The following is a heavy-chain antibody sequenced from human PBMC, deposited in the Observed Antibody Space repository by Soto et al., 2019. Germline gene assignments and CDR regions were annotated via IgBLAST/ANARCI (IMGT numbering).Heavy chain of an antibody. D-gene: IGHD4-4*01. CDR3: ARSMTTVTTDGAFDI. CDR1: GYTFTTYW. Sequence: GESLKISCKGSGYTFTTYWIGWVRQMPGKGLEWMGIIYPGDSDTRYSPSFQGQVTISADKSINTAYLQWSSLKASDTAMYYCARSMTTVTTDGAFDIWGQGTMVTVSS. J-gene: IGHJ3*02. V-gene: IGHV5-51*01. CDR2: IYPGDSDT.